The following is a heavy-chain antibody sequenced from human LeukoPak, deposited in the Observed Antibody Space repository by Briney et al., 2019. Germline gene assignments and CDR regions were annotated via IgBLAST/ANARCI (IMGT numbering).Heavy chain of an antibody. CDR3: ARDYPYGSGSYYFDP. Sequence: ASVKVSCKASGYTLTSYEINWVRQATGQGLEWMGWINPNSGGTNYAQKFQGRVTMTRDTSISTAYMELSRLRSDDTAVYYCARDYPYGSGSYYFDPWGQGTLVTVSS. CDR2: INPNSGGT. CDR1: GYTLTSYE. J-gene: IGHJ5*02. D-gene: IGHD3-10*01. V-gene: IGHV1-2*02.